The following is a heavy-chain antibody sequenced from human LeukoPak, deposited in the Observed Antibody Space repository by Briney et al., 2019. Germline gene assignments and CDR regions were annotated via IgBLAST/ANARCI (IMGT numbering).Heavy chain of an antibody. V-gene: IGHV3-7*03. D-gene: IGHD3-16*01. CDR2: INHNGSVN. Sequence: GGSLRLSCAASGFTFSSYWMNWARQAPGKGLEWVASINHNGSVNYYVDSVKGRFTISRDNAKNSLYLQMSNLRAEDTAVYFCARGGGLDVWGQGATVTVSS. CDR1: GFTFSSYW. CDR3: ARGGGLDV. J-gene: IGHJ6*02.